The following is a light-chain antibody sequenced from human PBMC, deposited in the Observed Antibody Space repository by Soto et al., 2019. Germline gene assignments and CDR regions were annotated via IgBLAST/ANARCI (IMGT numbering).Light chain of an antibody. CDR3: QSYDSSLSVV. Sequence: QLVLTQPPSVSGAPGQRVTISCTGSSSNIGAGYDVHWYQQLPGTAPKLLIYGNSNRPSGVPDRFSGSKSGTSASLAITGLHAENEADYYCQSYDSSLSVVFGGETKLTVL. J-gene: IGLJ2*01. V-gene: IGLV1-40*01. CDR2: GNS. CDR1: SSNIGAGYD.